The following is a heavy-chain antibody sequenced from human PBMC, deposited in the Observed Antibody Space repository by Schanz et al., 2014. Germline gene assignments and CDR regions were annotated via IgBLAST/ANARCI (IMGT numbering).Heavy chain of an antibody. V-gene: IGHV3-30*18. Sequence: VQLVESGGGLVQPGGSLRLSCAASGFTFSDYGTHWVRQAPGKGLEWVAFISYDGSFEDYLDSVKGRFTISRDNSKNTLYLQMSSLRGEDTAVYYCAKDIEPQCGGDCPLTWGQGTLVTVSS. CDR2: ISYDGSFE. CDR1: GFTFSDYG. CDR3: AKDIEPQCGGDCPLT. J-gene: IGHJ4*02. D-gene: IGHD2-21*02.